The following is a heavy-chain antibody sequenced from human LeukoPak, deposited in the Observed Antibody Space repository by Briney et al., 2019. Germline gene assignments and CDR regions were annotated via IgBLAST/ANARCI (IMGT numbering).Heavy chain of an antibody. J-gene: IGHJ4*02. Sequence: GGSLRLSCAASGFSFSSYEMNLVRQAPGKGLDWVSYIRSSGSTTYYADSVKGRFTISRDNAKDSLYLQMNSLRAEDTAVYYCVRVGNSLNYFDCWGQGTLVTVSS. CDR1: GFSFSSYE. V-gene: IGHV3-48*03. D-gene: IGHD3-16*01. CDR3: VRVGNSLNYFDC. CDR2: IRSSGSTT.